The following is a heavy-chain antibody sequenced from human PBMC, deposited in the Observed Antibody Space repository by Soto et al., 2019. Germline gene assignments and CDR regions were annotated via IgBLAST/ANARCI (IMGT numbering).Heavy chain of an antibody. V-gene: IGHV5-51*01. CDR3: GVYYYYGMDV. CDR2: IYPGDSDT. J-gene: IGHJ6*02. Sequence: PGESLKISFKGSGYSFTNYWIGWVRQMPGKGLEWMVIIYPGDSDTRYIPSFQGQVTISXXXXXXTXYXQXXXLKAPDSAMYYCGVYYYYGMDVWGQGTTVAVSS. CDR1: GYSFTNYW.